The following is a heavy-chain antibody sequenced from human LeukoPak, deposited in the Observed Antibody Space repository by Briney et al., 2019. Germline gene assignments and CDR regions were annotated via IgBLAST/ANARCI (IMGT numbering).Heavy chain of an antibody. J-gene: IGHJ3*02. Sequence: PGGSLRLSCAASGFTFSSYAMHWVRQAPGKGLEWVAVISYDGSNKYYADSVKGRFTISRDNAKNSLYLQMNSLRAEDTAVYYCARDYHDSSSGASDIWGPGTMVTVSS. D-gene: IGHD3-22*01. CDR2: ISYDGSNK. CDR3: ARDYHDSSSGASDI. V-gene: IGHV3-30*04. CDR1: GFTFSSYA.